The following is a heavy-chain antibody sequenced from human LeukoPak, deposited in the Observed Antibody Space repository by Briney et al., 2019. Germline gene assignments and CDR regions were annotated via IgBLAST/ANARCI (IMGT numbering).Heavy chain of an antibody. Sequence: PGGSLRLSCVASGFTFSRNAMSWVRQAPGKGLEWVSAISGSGGSTYYADSVKGRFTISRDNSKNTLYLQMNSLRAEDTAVYYCAKVGAAAGIRYRYFDYWGQGNPGHRLL. V-gene: IGHV3-23*01. J-gene: IGHJ4*02. CDR1: GFTFSRNA. D-gene: IGHD6-13*01. CDR3: AKVGAAAGIRYRYFDY. CDR2: ISGSGGST.